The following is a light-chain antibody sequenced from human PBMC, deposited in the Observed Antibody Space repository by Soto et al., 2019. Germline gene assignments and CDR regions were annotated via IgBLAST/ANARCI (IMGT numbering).Light chain of an antibody. V-gene: IGKV3-20*01. J-gene: IGKJ5*01. CDR2: GAS. Sequence: EIVLTQSPGTLSLSPGERATLSCRASQSVSSNLAWYQQKPGQAPRLLIYGASTRATGIPARFSGSGSGTDFTLTINRLEPEDFAVYYCQLYGTSPPFGQGTRLEI. CDR3: QLYGTSPP. CDR1: QSVSSN.